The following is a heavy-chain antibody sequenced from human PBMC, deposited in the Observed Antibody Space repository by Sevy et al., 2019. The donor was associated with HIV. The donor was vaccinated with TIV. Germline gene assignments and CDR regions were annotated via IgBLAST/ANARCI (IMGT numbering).Heavy chain of an antibody. J-gene: IGHJ5*01. D-gene: IGHD1-26*01. CDR1: GGSISSSSYF. CDR3: ARQGWELVRRVDS. Sequence: SETLSLTCSVSGGSISSSSYFWGWIRQTPGKGLEWIGSISYTWNTYYKPSLQSRVTISVDTSKNQFSLQLRSVTTADTAVYYCARQGWELVRRVDSWGQGTLVTVSS. CDR2: ISYTWNT. V-gene: IGHV4-39*01.